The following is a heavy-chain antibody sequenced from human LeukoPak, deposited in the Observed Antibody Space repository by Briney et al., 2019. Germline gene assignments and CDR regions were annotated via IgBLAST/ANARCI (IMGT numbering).Heavy chain of an antibody. J-gene: IGHJ4*02. CDR1: GFTFSSYA. V-gene: IGHV3-23*01. Sequence: GGSLRLSCAASGFTFSSYAMHWVRQAPGKGLEWVSGISSSGGNTFYADSVKGRFTISRDNSKNTLYLQMNSLRAEDTAVYYCAKDQYSSGCPDYWGQGTLVTVSS. CDR2: ISSSGGNT. D-gene: IGHD6-19*01. CDR3: AKDQYSSGCPDY.